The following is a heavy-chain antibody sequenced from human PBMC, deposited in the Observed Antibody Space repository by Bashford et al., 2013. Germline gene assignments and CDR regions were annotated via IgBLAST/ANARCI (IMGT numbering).Heavy chain of an antibody. CDR3: ARGRVGAARPDLGLGY. CDR1: GYTFTGHY. CDR2: INPNTGVT. D-gene: IGHD6-6*01. Sequence: VASVKVSCKTSGYTFTGHYMHWVRQAPGQGLEWMAWINPNTGVTNFAQKFQGRVTVTRDTSISTAYMELSRLRSDDTAVYYCARGRVGAARPDLGLGYWGQGTLVTVSS. J-gene: IGHJ4*02. V-gene: IGHV1-2*02.